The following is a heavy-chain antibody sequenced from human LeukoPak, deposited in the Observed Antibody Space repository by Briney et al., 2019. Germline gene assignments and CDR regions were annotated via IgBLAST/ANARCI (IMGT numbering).Heavy chain of an antibody. CDR1: GGSISSGSYC. Sequence: SQTLSLTCTVSGGSISSGSYCWRSIRRPAGTGLDWIGRIYTSGSTNYNPSLKSRVTISVVTSKKKFSLKLSSVTAAGTAVYYCARVRYGSGGFALDYWGQGTLVTVSS. CDR2: IYTSGST. CDR3: ARVRYGSGGFALDY. D-gene: IGHD3-10*01. V-gene: IGHV4-61*02. J-gene: IGHJ4*02.